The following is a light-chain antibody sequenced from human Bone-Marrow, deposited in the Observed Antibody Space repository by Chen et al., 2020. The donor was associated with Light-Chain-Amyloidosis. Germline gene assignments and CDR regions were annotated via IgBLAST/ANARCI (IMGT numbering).Light chain of an antibody. CDR2: DAS. V-gene: IGKV3-15*01. CDR1: QTVFSN. CDR3: QQYSKWYT. Sequence: EIVMTQSPATLSVSPGERATLSCRASQTVFSNLAWYQQKPGQAPRLLIHDASTRATGIPVRFSGSGSGTEFTLTISSLQSGDFAVYYCQQYSKWYTFGQGTKLEIK. J-gene: IGKJ2*01.